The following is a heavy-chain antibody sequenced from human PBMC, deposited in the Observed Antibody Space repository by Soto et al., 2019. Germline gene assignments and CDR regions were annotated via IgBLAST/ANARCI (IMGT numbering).Heavy chain of an antibody. J-gene: IGHJ3*02. V-gene: IGHV3-43*01. CDR1: GFTFDDYT. D-gene: IGHD3-16*02. CDR3: AKDISLPPNI. Sequence: GGSLRLSCAASGFTFDDYTMHWVRQAPGKGLEWVSLISWDGGSTYYADSVKGRFTISRDNSKNSLYLQMNSLRTEDTALYYCAKDISLPPNIWGQGTMVTVSS. CDR2: ISWDGGST.